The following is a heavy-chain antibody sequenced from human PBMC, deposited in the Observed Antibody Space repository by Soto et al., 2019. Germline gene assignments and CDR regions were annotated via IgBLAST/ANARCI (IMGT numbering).Heavy chain of an antibody. CDR2: IYYSGST. V-gene: IGHV4-31*03. J-gene: IGHJ6*02. CDR3: ARDQPSPYGSGSSMDV. Sequence: SETLSLTCTVSGGSISSGGYYWSWIRQHPGKGLEWIGYIYYSGSTYYNPSLKSRVTISVDTPKNQFSLKLSSVTAADTAVYYCARDQPSPYGSGSSMDVWGQGTTVTVSS. D-gene: IGHD3-10*01. CDR1: GGSISSGGYY.